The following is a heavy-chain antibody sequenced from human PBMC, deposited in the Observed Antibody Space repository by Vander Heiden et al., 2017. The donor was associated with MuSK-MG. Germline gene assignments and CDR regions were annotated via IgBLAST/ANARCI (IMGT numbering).Heavy chain of an antibody. J-gene: IGHJ4*02. Sequence: EVQLVESGGGLVQPGGSLRLSCAASGFTFSSYSMSWVRQAPGKGLKWVSYISSSSSTIYYADSVKGRFTISRDNAKNSLYLQMNSLRAEDTAVYYCARDWYYYGSGSYSPFDYWGQGTLVTVSS. CDR1: GFTFSSYS. CDR2: ISSSSSTI. D-gene: IGHD3-10*01. V-gene: IGHV3-48*01. CDR3: ARDWYYYGSGSYSPFDY.